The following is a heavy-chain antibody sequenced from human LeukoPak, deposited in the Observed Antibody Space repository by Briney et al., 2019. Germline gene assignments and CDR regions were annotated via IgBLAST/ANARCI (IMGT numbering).Heavy chain of an antibody. V-gene: IGHV3-30-3*01. CDR3: ARDWAYYFDY. D-gene: IGHD3-16*01. CDR2: ISYAGSNK. J-gene: IGHJ4*02. Sequence: PGGSLRFSCAASGFTFSNYAMHWVRQAPGKGLEWVAGISYAGSNKYYTDSVKGRFTVSRDDSKHTLYLQMNSLRAEDTAMYYCARDWAYYFDYWGQGTLVTVSP. CDR1: GFTFSNYA.